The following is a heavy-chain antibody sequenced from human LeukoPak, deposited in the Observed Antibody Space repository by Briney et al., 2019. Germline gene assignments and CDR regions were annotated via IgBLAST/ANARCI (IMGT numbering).Heavy chain of an antibody. Sequence: ASVKVSCKASGYTFTSYYMHWVRQAPGQGLEWMGWISAYNGNTNYAQKLQGRVTMTTDTSTSTAYMELRSLRSDDTAVYYCARGGAQWLVHAFDIWGQGTMVTVSS. V-gene: IGHV1-18*04. D-gene: IGHD6-19*01. CDR2: ISAYNGNT. CDR1: GYTFTSYY. CDR3: ARGGAQWLVHAFDI. J-gene: IGHJ3*02.